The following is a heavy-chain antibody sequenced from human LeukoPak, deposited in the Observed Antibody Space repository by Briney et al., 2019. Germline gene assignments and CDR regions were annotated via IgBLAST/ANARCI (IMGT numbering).Heavy chain of an antibody. CDR3: AKQSGDYYDFWSGYYIAVGEYFDY. CDR2: IKSKTDGGTT. J-gene: IGHJ4*02. D-gene: IGHD3-3*01. CDR1: GFTFSNAW. V-gene: IGHV3-15*07. Sequence: GGSLRLSCAASGFTFSNAWMNWVRQAPGKGLEWVGRIKSKTDGGTTDYAAPVKGRFTISRDNSKNTLYLQMYSLRAEDTAVYYCAKQSGDYYDFWSGYYIAVGEYFDYWGQGTLVTVSS.